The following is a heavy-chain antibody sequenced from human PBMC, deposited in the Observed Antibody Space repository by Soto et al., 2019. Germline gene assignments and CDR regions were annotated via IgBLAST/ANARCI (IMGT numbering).Heavy chain of an antibody. V-gene: IGHV3-7*01. CDR1: GFTFSSYW. CDR2: IKQDGSEK. J-gene: IGHJ4*02. Sequence: GGSLRLSCAASGFTFSSYWMSWVRQAPGKGLEWVANIKQDGSEKYYVDSVKGRFTISRDNAKNSLYLQMNSLRAEDTAVYYCARYCSSSSCYIQGGFDYWGQGTLVPVSS. CDR3: ARYCSSSSCYIQGGFDY. D-gene: IGHD2-2*01.